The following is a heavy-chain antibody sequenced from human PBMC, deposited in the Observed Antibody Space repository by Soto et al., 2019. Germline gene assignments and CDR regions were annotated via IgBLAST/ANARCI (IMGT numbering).Heavy chain of an antibody. CDR2: ISGSGGST. J-gene: IGHJ5*02. V-gene: IGHV3-23*01. CDR1: GFTLSSYA. CDR3: ANCIQDPPLWFDP. Sequence: TGGSLRLSCAASGFTLSSYAMSWVRQAPGKGLEWVSAISGSGGSTYYADSVKGRFTISRDNSKNTLYLQMNSLRAEDTAVYYCANCIQDPPLWFDPWGQGTLVTVSS. D-gene: IGHD2-15*01.